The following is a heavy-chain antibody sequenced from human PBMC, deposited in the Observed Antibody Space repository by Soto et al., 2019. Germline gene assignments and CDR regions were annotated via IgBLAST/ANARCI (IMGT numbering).Heavy chain of an antibody. Sequence: QVQLVESGGGVVQPGRSLRLSCAASGFTFSNYAMHWVRQAPGKGLEWVSVISYDGSSKTYGDSVKGRFTISRDNSKSTLYLQMNSMRPEDTAVDYYSSRQPSSISDSVGAWFAPWGQGTLVNVSS. CDR2: ISYDGSSK. CDR1: GFTFSNYA. CDR3: SSRQPSSISDSVGAWFAP. V-gene: IGHV3-30-3*01. D-gene: IGHD2-21*02. J-gene: IGHJ5*02.